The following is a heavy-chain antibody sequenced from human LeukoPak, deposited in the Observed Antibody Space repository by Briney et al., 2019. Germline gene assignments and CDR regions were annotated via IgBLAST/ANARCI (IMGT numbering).Heavy chain of an antibody. CDR2: IYYNGNT. D-gene: IGHD2-15*01. CDR1: GDSISSGTPY. CDR3: ARDCSGGSCYGAFDI. V-gene: IGHV4-30-4*01. J-gene: IGHJ3*02. Sequence: SQTLSLTCTVSGDSISSGTPYWGWIRQPPGKGLEWIGYIYYNGNTYYNPSLKSRVSISADTSKNQFSLKLTSVTAADTAVYYCARDCSGGSCYGAFDIWGQGTMVTVSS.